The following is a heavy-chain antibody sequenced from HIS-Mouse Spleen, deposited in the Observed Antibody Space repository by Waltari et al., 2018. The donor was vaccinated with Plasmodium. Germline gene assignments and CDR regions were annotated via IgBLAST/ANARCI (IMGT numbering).Heavy chain of an antibody. J-gene: IGHJ4*02. CDR1: GGSFRGSY. CDR3: ARGFKGGPATAIDY. V-gene: IGHV4-34*01. CDR2: INHRGST. Sequence: QVQLQQWGAGLLKPSETLSLTCAVYGGSFRGSYWSWLRQPPGKGLEGIGEINHRGSTNYNPSLKSRVTISVDTSKNQFSLKLSSVTAADTAVYYCARGFKGGPATAIDYWGQGTLVTVSS. D-gene: IGHD2-21*02.